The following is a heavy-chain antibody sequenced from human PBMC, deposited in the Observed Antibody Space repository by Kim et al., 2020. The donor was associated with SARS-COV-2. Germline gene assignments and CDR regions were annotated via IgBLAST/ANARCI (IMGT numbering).Heavy chain of an antibody. CDR2: IIPILGIA. J-gene: IGHJ3*02. D-gene: IGHD6-19*01. V-gene: IGHV1-69*04. CDR1: GGTFSSYT. Sequence: SVKVSCKASGGTFSSYTISWVRQAPGQGLEWMGRIIPILGIANYAQKFQGRVTITADKSTSTAYMELSSLRSEDTAVYYCARDRRSSGWPLVGAFDIWGQGTMVTVSS. CDR3: ARDRRSSGWPLVGAFDI.